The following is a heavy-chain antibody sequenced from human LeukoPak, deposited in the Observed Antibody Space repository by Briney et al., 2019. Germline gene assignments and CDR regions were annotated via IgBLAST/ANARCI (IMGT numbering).Heavy chain of an antibody. CDR2: IYYSGST. Sequence: SETLSLTCTVSGGSISSYYWSWIRQPAGKGLEWIGYIYYSGSTNYNPSLKSRVTISVDTSKNQFSLKLSSVTAADTAVYYCAREVLTHYYDSSGYFDYWGQGTLVTVSS. J-gene: IGHJ4*02. CDR1: GGSISSYY. CDR3: AREVLTHYYDSSGYFDY. V-gene: IGHV4-59*01. D-gene: IGHD3-22*01.